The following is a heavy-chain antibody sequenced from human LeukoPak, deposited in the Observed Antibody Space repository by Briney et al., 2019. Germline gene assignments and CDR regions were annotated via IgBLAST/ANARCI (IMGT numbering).Heavy chain of an antibody. D-gene: IGHD3-10*01. J-gene: IGHJ4*02. CDR2: INHSGST. CDR3: ARGRSQLRYYYGSGSFPYFDF. Sequence: KPSETLSLTCTVSGASIRSGDYYWSWIRQPPGKGLEWIGEINHSGSTNYNPSLKSRVTISVDTSKNQFSLKLSSVTAADTAVFYCARGRSQLRYYYGSGSFPYFDFWGQGNLVTVSS. V-gene: IGHV4-34*01. CDR1: GASIRSGDYY.